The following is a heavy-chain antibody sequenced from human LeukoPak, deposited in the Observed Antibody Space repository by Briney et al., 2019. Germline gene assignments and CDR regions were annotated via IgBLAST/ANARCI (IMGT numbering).Heavy chain of an antibody. D-gene: IGHD2-8*01. V-gene: IGHV3-74*01. Sequence: GGSLRLSCAASGFAFSAYWMHWVRQAPGKGLVWVSRIKGDGSGASYADSVKGRSTISRDNAKNTLYLEMNSLRGDDTAVYYCACTSRPIDAWGQGTLVTVSS. CDR1: GFAFSAYW. CDR2: IKGDGSGA. J-gene: IGHJ5*02. CDR3: ACTSRPIDA.